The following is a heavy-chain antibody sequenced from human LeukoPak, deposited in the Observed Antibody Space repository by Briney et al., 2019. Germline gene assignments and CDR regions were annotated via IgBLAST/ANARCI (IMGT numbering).Heavy chain of an antibody. CDR1: GGSISSYY. Sequence: PSETLSLTCTVSGGSISSYYWSWIRRAPGKGLEWIGYIYYSGSTNYDPSLKSRVTVSVDTSKNQFSLKLRSVTAADTAVYYCASSQRELGKAYFDYWGQGTLVTVSS. CDR2: IYYSGST. J-gene: IGHJ4*02. D-gene: IGHD3-16*01. CDR3: ASSQRELGKAYFDY. V-gene: IGHV4-59*01.